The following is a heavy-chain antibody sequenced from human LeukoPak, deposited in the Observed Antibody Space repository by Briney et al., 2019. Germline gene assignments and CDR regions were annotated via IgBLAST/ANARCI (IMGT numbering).Heavy chain of an antibody. CDR1: GGSISGSSYY. CDR2: IYYSGST. V-gene: IGHV4-39*01. J-gene: IGHJ4*02. CDR3: ARQGIKMTTVTTDDF. D-gene: IGHD4-17*01. Sequence: PSETLSLTCTVSGGSISGSSYYWGWIRQPPGKGLEWIGSIYYSGSTYYNPSLKSRVTISVDTSKNQFSLKLSSVTAADTAVYYCARQGIKMTTVTTDDFWGQGTLVTVSS.